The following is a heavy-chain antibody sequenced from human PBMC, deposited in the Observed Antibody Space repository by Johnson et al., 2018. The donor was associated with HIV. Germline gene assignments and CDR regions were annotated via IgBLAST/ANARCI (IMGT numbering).Heavy chain of an antibody. CDR2: LYSGGNT. J-gene: IGHJ3*01. D-gene: IGHD6-13*01. CDR1: GFTVSSNY. Sequence: VHLVESGGGLVQPGGSLRLSCAASGFTVSSNYMSWVRQAPGKGLEWVSVLYSGGNTYYADSVRGRFTISRDTSKNTLYLQMSSLKVEDTALYYCARDGEAQQLPLGDALDVWGRGTMVIVSS. V-gene: IGHV3-66*01. CDR3: ARDGEAQQLPLGDALDV.